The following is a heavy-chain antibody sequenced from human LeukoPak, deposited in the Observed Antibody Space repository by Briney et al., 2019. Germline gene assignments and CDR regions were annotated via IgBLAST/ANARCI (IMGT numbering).Heavy chain of an antibody. J-gene: IGHJ4*02. V-gene: IGHV1-46*01. CDR3: ARAGITGTFDS. Sequence: ASVKVSCKASGYTFTNYYMHWVRQAPGQGLEWMGIINPSGGGTTYPQKFQGRVTMTRDTSTSTVYMDLSSLRSDDTAIYYCARAGITGTFDSWGQGTLVTVSS. D-gene: IGHD1-20*01. CDR2: INPSGGGT. CDR1: GYTFTNYY.